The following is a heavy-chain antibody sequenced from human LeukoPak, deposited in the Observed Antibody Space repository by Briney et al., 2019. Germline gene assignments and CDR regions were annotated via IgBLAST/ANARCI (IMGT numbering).Heavy chain of an antibody. J-gene: IGHJ3*02. D-gene: IGHD3-22*01. CDR3: ARKYSSGYYPDAFDI. Sequence: SGGSLRLSCAASGFTFSNFAMTWVRQAPGKGLEWVSSVSGSSTSTYYADSVKGRFTISRDNSKNTLYLQMNSLRAEDTAVYYCARKYSSGYYPDAFDIWGQGTMVTVSS. CDR2: VSGSSTST. V-gene: IGHV3-23*01. CDR1: GFTFSNFA.